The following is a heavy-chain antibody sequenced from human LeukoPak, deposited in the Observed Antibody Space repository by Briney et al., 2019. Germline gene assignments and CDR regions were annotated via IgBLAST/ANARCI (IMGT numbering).Heavy chain of an antibody. J-gene: IGHJ4*02. CDR2: ISWNSGSI. CDR3: ARVRSNYWGGPARDFDY. V-gene: IGHV3-9*01. CDR1: GFTFDDYA. D-gene: IGHD7-27*01. Sequence: GRSLRLSCAASGFTFDDYAMHWVRQAPGKGLEWVSGISWNSGSIGYADSVKGRFTISRDNAKNSLYLQMNSLRAEDTAVYYCARVRSNYWGGPARDFDYWGQGTLVTVSS.